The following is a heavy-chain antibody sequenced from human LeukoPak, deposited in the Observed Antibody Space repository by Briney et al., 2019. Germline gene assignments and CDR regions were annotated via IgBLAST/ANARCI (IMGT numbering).Heavy chain of an antibody. Sequence: GGSLRLSCAASGFTFSSYAMHWVRQAPGKGLEYVSAISSNGGSTYYANSVKGRFTISRDNSKNTLYLQMGSLRAEDMAVYYCARIAVAGKITYYYMDVWGKGTTVTISS. CDR3: ARIAVAGKITYYYMDV. CDR2: ISSNGGST. D-gene: IGHD6-19*01. V-gene: IGHV3-64*01. CDR1: GFTFSSYA. J-gene: IGHJ6*03.